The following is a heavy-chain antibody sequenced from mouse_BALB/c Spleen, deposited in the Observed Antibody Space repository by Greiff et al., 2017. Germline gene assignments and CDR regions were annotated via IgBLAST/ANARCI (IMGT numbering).Heavy chain of an antibody. CDR1: GFTFSSYA. Sequence: EGKVEESGGGLVKPGGSLKLSCAASGFTFSSYAMSWVRQTPEKRLEWVASISSGGSTYYPDSVKGRFTISRDNARNILYLQMSSLRSEDTAMHYCARGPYDYDEGFAYWGQGTLVTVSA. J-gene: IGHJ3*01. D-gene: IGHD2-4*01. CDR3: ARGPYDYDEGFAY. CDR2: ISSGGST. V-gene: IGHV5-6-5*01.